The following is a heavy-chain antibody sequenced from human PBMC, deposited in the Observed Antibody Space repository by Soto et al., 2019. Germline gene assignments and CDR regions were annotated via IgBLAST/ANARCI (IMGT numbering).Heavy chain of an antibody. J-gene: IGHJ6*02. CDR2: ISGSGGST. Sequence: GGSLRLSCAASGFTFSSYAMSWVRQAPGKGLEWVSAISGSGGSTYYADSVKGRFTISRDNSKNTLYLQMNSLRAEDTAVYYCAKGTLPHYYYYGMGVWGQGTTVTVSS. V-gene: IGHV3-23*01. CDR3: AKGTLPHYYYYGMGV. CDR1: GFTFSSYA.